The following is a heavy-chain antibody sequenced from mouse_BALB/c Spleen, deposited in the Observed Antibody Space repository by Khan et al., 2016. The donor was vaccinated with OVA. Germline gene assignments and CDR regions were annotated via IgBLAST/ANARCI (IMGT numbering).Heavy chain of an antibody. D-gene: IGHD4-1*01. V-gene: IGHV1S136*01. CDR2: INPYNGGT. J-gene: IGHJ2*01. CDR3: ARGNWQSYYVDY. CDR1: GYIFTNYV. Sequence: VRLQQSGPELVKPGASVKMSCKASGYIFTNYVLHWVKQKPGQGLEWIGYINPYNGGTQYNEKFKGKATLASDKSSITAYMELSSLTSEDSAVYYCARGNWQSYYVDYWGQGTTLTLSS.